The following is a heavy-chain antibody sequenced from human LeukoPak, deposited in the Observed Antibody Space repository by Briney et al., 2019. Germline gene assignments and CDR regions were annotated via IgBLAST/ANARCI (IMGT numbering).Heavy chain of an antibody. CDR2: ISSSGSTI. J-gene: IGHJ4*02. CDR3: ARVRSSGSPLDY. CDR1: GFTFSDYY. D-gene: IGHD3-22*01. V-gene: IGHV3-11*04. Sequence: KTGGSLRLSCAASGFTFSDYYMSWIRQAPGKGLEWVSYISSSGSTIYYADSVKGRFTISRDNAKNSLYLQMNSLRAEDTAVYYCARVRSSGSPLDYWGQGTLVTVSS.